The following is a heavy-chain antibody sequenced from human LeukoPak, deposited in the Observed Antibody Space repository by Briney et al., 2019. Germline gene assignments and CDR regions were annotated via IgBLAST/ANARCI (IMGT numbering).Heavy chain of an antibody. CDR1: GFTFREYA. D-gene: IGHD4-23*01. Sequence: PGGSLRLSCAASGFTFREYAMHWIRQVPRKGPEWISLITSKSGRAYYAPSVRGRFTISRDNSENSVYLQMTNLRPEDSALYFCVKEAVDSWGQGTLVTVSS. CDR2: ITSKSGRA. V-gene: IGHV3-43D*04. CDR3: VKEAVDS. J-gene: IGHJ4*02.